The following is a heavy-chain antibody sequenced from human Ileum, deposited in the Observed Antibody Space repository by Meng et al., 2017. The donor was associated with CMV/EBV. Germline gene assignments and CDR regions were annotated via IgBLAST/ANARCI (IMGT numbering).Heavy chain of an antibody. V-gene: IGHV5-51*01. CDR2: VYPGDSNT. CDR3: ARESYATGYY. Sequence: ESLKISCEASGYTFNNYWIGWVRQVPGKGLEWMGLVYPGDSNTIYMPTFQGQVTISAVKSNTTAFLQWSNLKASDSAMYYCARESYATGYYWGQGTLVTVSS. J-gene: IGHJ4*02. D-gene: IGHD3-16*01. CDR1: GYTFNNYW.